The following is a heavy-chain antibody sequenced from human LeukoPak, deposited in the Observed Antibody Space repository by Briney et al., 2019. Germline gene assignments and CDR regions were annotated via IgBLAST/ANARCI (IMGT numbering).Heavy chain of an antibody. V-gene: IGHV3-30*09. D-gene: IGHD3-22*01. Sequence: QPGGSLRLSCAASGFTFNNYVMHWVRQAPGKGLEWVAIISYDGSNKDYADSVKGRFAISRDNSKNILYLQMNSLRAEDTAVYYCARDNYYYESSGPGAFDIWGQGTMVTVSS. CDR3: ARDNYYYESSGPGAFDI. CDR1: GFTFNNYV. J-gene: IGHJ3*02. CDR2: ISYDGSNK.